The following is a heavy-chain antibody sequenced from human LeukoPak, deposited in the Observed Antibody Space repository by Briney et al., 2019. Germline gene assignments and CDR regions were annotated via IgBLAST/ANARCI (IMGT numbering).Heavy chain of an antibody. J-gene: IGHJ3*02. CDR1: GGSFSGHY. V-gene: IGHV4-34*01. CDR3: ARVHQPVALYAFDI. D-gene: IGHD2-2*01. Sequence: PSETLSLTCAVYGGSFSGHYWSWIRQPPGKGLEWIGEINHSGSTNYNPSLKSRVTIGVDTSKNQFSLKVRSVTAADTAVYYCARVHQPVALYAFDIWGQGTLVTVSS. CDR2: INHSGST.